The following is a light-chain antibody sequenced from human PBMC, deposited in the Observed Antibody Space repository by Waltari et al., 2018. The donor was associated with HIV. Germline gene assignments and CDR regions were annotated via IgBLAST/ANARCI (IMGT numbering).Light chain of an antibody. CDR3: CSYAGL. CDR2: EVS. J-gene: IGLJ3*02. V-gene: IGLV2-23*02. CDR1: SSDVGSYNL. Sequence: QSALTQPASVSGSPGQSITISCTGTSSDVGSYNLVSWYQQHPGKAHKLMIYEVSKRPSGVSNRFSGSKSGNTASLTISGLQAEDEADYYCCSYAGLFGGGTMLTVL.